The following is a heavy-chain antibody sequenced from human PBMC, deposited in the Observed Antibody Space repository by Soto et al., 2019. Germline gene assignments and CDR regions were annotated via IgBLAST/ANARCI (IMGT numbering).Heavy chain of an antibody. Sequence: ASVKVSCKASGYTFTGYYMHWVRQAPGQGLEWVGWINPNSGGTNYAQKFQGRVTMTRDTSISTAYMELSRLRSDDTAVYYCARYYYASSGYRFDPWGQGTLVTVSS. J-gene: IGHJ5*02. CDR3: ARYYYASSGYRFDP. CDR2: INPNSGGT. V-gene: IGHV1-2*02. CDR1: GYTFTGYY. D-gene: IGHD3-22*01.